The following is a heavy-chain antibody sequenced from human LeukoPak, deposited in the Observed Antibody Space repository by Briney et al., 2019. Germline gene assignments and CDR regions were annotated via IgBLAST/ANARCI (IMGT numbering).Heavy chain of an antibody. D-gene: IGHD5-18*01. CDR3: ARDTEGYIYGYYYYGMDV. J-gene: IGHJ6*02. CDR2: ISGDSHST. Sequence: GGSLRLSCAASGFSFDDYAMHWVRQAPGKGLEWVSLISGDSHSTFYADSVKGRFTFSRDNSKNSLYLQMNSLRNDDTALYYCARDTEGYIYGYYYYGMDVRGQGTTVTVSS. V-gene: IGHV3-43*02. CDR1: GFSFDDYA.